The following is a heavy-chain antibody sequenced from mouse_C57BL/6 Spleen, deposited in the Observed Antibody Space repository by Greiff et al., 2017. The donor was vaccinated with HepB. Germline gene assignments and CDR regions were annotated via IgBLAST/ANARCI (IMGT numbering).Heavy chain of an antibody. CDR2: IDPSDSET. CDR3: AKGITTEGYFDV. J-gene: IGHJ1*03. D-gene: IGHD1-1*01. Sequence: VQLQQPGAELVRPGSSVKLSCKASGYTFTSYWMHWVKQRPIQGLEWIGNIDPSDSETHYNQKFKDKATLTVDKSSSTAYMQLSSLTSEDSAVYYCAKGITTEGYFDVWGTGTTVTVSS. CDR1: GYTFTSYW. V-gene: IGHV1-52*01.